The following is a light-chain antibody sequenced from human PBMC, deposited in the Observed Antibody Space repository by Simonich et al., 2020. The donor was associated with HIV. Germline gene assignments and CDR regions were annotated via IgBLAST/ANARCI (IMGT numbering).Light chain of an antibody. CDR1: QSVLYSSNNKNY. Sequence: DIVMTQSPDSLAVSLGERATINCKSSQSVLYSSNNKNYLAWYQQKPGQPPKLLIYWASTRDSGVPDRFSGSGSGTDFTRTISSLQAEDVAVYYCQQYYSTPPTFGPGTKVDIK. V-gene: IGKV4-1*01. CDR2: WAS. J-gene: IGKJ3*01. CDR3: QQYYSTPPT.